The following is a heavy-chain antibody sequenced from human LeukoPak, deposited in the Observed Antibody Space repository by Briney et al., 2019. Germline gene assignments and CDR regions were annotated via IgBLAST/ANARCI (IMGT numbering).Heavy chain of an antibody. J-gene: IGHJ6*03. CDR1: GFIFSSYE. Sequence: GGSLRLSCAASGFIFSSYEMNWVRQAPGKGLEWVSYISSSGSTIYYADSVKGRFTISRDNAKNSLYLQMNSLRAEDTAVYYCARAYPSYDGYYYYMDVWGKGTTVTVSS. V-gene: IGHV3-48*03. CDR3: ARAYPSYDGYYYYMDV. D-gene: IGHD5-12*01. CDR2: ISSSGSTI.